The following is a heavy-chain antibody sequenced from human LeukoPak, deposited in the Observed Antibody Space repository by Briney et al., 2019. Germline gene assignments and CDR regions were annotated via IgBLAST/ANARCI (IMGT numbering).Heavy chain of an antibody. CDR3: AKVGRGTMVRGVFFDY. CDR1: GFTFSSYA. J-gene: IGHJ4*02. CDR2: ISGSGTI. Sequence: GGSLRLSCAASGFTFSSYAMSWVRQASGKGLEWVSVISGSGTIYYADSVKGRFTISRDNSKNTLYLQMNSLRAEDTAVYYCAKVGRGTMVRGVFFDYWGQGTLVTVSS. D-gene: IGHD3-10*01. V-gene: IGHV3-23*01.